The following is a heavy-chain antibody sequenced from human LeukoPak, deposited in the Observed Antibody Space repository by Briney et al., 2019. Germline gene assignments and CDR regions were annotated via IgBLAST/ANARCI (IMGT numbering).Heavy chain of an antibody. Sequence: GGSLRLSCAASGFSFRDYTMSWVRQSPGKGLQWVSYVCFGSSYISYADSLKGRFTISRDDAKSSVYLEMTSLRAEDTAVYYCARASTEYAVTDGFDTGGPGTLVTVSS. CDR2: VCFGSSYI. CDR1: GFSFRDYT. V-gene: IGHV3-21*01. D-gene: IGHD4-17*01. J-gene: IGHJ5*02. CDR3: ARASTEYAVTDGFDT.